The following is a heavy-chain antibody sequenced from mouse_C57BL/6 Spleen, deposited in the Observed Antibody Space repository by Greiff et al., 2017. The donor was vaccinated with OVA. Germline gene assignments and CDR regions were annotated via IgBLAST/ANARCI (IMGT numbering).Heavy chain of an antibody. CDR2: IDPSDSYT. J-gene: IGHJ3*01. CDR3: VRGPCYSNSPWFAY. CDR1: GYTFTSYW. D-gene: IGHD2-5*01. V-gene: IGHV1-50*01. Sequence: QVQLQQPGAELVKPGASVKMSCKASGYTFTSYWMQWVKQRPGQGLEWIGEIDPSDSYTNYNQKFKGKATLTVDTSSSTAYMQLSSLTSEDSAVYYGVRGPCYSNSPWFAYWGQGTLVTVSA.